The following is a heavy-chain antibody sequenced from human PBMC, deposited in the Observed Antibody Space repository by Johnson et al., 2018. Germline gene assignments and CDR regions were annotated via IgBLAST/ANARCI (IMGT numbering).Heavy chain of an antibody. CDR3: ASDKGYCGGACYSLGAFDI. CDR1: GFTFSSNG. D-gene: IGHD2-21*02. V-gene: IGHV3-33*01. Sequence: VQLVETGGGVAQPGRSLRLSCAASGFTFSSNGMHWVRQAPGKGLEWVAVIWYDGSKKYYADSVKGRFTTSRDNSKNPLYLQMNSLRVEDTAVYYCASDKGYCGGACYSLGAFDIGGQGTMVTVSS. J-gene: IGHJ3*02. CDR2: IWYDGSKK.